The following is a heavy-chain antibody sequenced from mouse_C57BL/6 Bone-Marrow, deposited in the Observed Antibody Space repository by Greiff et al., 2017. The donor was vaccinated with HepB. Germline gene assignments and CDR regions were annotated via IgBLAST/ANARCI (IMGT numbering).Heavy chain of an antibody. CDR3: ARETIYYYGSSPVAY. D-gene: IGHD1-1*01. CDR2: IYPYNGVS. J-gene: IGHJ3*01. CDR1: GYSFTGYY. V-gene: IGHV1-31*01. Sequence: EVKLMESGPELVKPGASVKISCKASGYSFTGYYMHWVKQSHGNILDWIGYIYPYNGVSSYNQKFKGKATLTVDKSSSTAYMELRSLTSEDSAVYYCARETIYYYGSSPVAYWGQGTLVTVSA.